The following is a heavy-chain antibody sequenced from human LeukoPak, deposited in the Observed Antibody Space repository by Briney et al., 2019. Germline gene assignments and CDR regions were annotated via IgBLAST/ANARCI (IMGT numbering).Heavy chain of an antibody. CDR3: ARRIGGGVDIVVVPAANIDY. Sequence: SETLSLTCTVSGGSISSYYWSWIRQPPGKGLEWIGEINHSGSTNYNPSLKSRVTISVDTSKNQFSLKLSSVTAADTAVYYCARRIGGGVDIVVVPAANIDYWGQGTLVTVSS. CDR2: INHSGST. V-gene: IGHV4-34*01. D-gene: IGHD2-2*01. CDR1: GGSISSYY. J-gene: IGHJ4*02.